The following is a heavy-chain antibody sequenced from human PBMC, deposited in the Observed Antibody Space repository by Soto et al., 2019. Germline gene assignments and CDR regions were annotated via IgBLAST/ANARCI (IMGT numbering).Heavy chain of an antibody. V-gene: IGHV4-34*01. CDR3: ARESHDILSGPPWVWYFDL. CDR2: INDRGSI. Sequence: QVQLQQWGAGPLRPLETLSLTCGVSGGSFSGYYWAWIRQSPGKGLEWIGEINDRGSINYNTSLKCRVSISVDTSKNHYSLNLRSVTAADTAVYYCARESHDILSGPPWVWYFDLWGRGTLVTVSS. CDR1: GGSFSGYY. J-gene: IGHJ2*01. D-gene: IGHD3-9*01.